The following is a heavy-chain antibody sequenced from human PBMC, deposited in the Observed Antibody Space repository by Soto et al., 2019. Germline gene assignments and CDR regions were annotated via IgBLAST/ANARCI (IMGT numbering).Heavy chain of an antibody. CDR3: ARHLSGGWNYGGEYGRYYYGMDV. Sequence: PGQSLKIAGKGSGYSFTSYSIGWVLHIPGKGLEWMGIIYAGDSDTSYSPSFQGQVTISADKSISTAYLQWSSLKDSDTAMYYCARHLSGGWNYGGEYGRYYYGMDVWGQGTTVTVSS. V-gene: IGHV5-51*01. CDR2: IYAGDSDT. CDR1: GYSFTSYS. D-gene: IGHD1-7*01. J-gene: IGHJ6*02.